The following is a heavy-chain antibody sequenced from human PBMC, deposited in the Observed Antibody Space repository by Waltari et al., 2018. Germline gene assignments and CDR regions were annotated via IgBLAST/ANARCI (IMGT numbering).Heavy chain of an antibody. CDR3: ARIQFVVVPAAKGFWFDP. CDR1: GYTFTSYA. Sequence: QVQLVQSGAVVKKPGASVKVSCKASGYTFTSYAINWVRQATGHGREWMGWMNPNRGNTGYAQKFKGRVTMTRNTSISTAYMELSSLRSEDTAVYYCARIQFVVVPAAKGFWFDPWGQGTLVTVSS. CDR2: MNPNRGNT. D-gene: IGHD2-2*01. V-gene: IGHV1-8*01. J-gene: IGHJ5*02.